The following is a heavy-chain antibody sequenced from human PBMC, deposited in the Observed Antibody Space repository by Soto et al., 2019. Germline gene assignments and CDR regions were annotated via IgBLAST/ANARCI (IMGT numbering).Heavy chain of an antibody. V-gene: IGHV4-39*01. Sequence: SETLSLTCTVSGGSISSSSYYWGWIRQPPGKGLEWIGSIYYSGSTYYNPSLKSRVTISVDTSKNQFSLKLSSVTAADTAVYYCARQSGTFYSSSLGGWGYWGQGTLGTVS. D-gene: IGHD6-6*01. CDR3: ARQSGTFYSSSLGGWGY. CDR2: IYYSGST. J-gene: IGHJ4*02. CDR1: GGSISSSSYY.